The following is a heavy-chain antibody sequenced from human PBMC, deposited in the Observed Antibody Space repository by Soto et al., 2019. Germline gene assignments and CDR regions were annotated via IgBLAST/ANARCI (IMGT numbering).Heavy chain of an antibody. CDR2: ISSTTNYI. J-gene: IGHJ4*02. CDR3: ARESEDLTSNFDY. V-gene: IGHV3-21*06. CDR1: GFTFTRYS. Sequence: EVQLVESGGCLVKPGGSLRLSCAASGFTFTRYSMNWVRKAPGKGLEWVSSISSTTNYIYYGDSMKGRFTISRDNAKNSLYLEMNSLRAEDTAVYYCARESEDLTSNFDYWGQGTLVTVSS.